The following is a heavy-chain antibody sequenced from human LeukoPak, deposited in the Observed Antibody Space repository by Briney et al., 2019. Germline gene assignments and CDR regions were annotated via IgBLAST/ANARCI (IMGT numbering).Heavy chain of an antibody. CDR2: IEGDGSST. CDR3: AREAWSCSGGSCYSPPKYYYQYGMDV. V-gene: IGHV3-74*01. CDR1: GFTLSDFW. D-gene: IGHD2-15*01. J-gene: IGHJ6*02. Sequence: GGSLRLSCGASGFTLSDFWMFWVRQAPGKGLVWVPRIEGDGSSTAYADPVKGRFTISRDNAKNTLYLQMDSLRVEDTGVYYCAREAWSCSGGSCYSPPKYYYQYGMDVWGQGTTVTVSS.